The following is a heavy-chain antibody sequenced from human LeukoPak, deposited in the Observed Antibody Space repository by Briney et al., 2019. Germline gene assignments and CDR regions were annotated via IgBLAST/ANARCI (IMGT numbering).Heavy chain of an antibody. D-gene: IGHD3-10*01. V-gene: IGHV4-38-2*02. CDR3: ARDAPYYGSGLDY. Sequence: SETLSLTCTVSGYSISSGYYWGWIRQPPGKGLEWIGSIYHSGSTYYNPSLKSRVTISVDTSKNQFSLKLSSVTAADTAVYYCARDAPYYGSGLDYWGQGTLVTVSS. CDR2: IYHSGST. J-gene: IGHJ4*02. CDR1: GYSISSGYY.